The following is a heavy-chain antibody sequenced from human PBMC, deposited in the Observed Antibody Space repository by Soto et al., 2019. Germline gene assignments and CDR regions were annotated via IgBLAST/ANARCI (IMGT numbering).Heavy chain of an antibody. Sequence: SETRSLTCAVYGGSFSGYYWSWIRQPPGKGLEWIGEINHSGRTNYNPSLKSRVTISVDTSKNQFYLKLSSVPVADKAVYYGARTALVRGVITDRGHSYHLDFCGQGTTVTVSS. D-gene: IGHD3-10*01. CDR3: ARTALVRGVITDRGHSYHLDF. J-gene: IGHJ6*02. CDR1: GGSFSGYY. CDR2: INHSGRT. V-gene: IGHV4-34*01.